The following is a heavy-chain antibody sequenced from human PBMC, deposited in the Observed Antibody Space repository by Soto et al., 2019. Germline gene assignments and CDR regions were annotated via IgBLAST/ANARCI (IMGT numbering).Heavy chain of an antibody. V-gene: IGHV3-11*01. CDR2: ISSSGSTI. CDR1: GFTFSYYY. D-gene: IGHD2-8*01. CDR3: ARDNGFYGMDV. Sequence: PGGSLRLASAASGFTFSYYYMIWIRQAPGKGLEWVSYISSSGSTIYYADSVKGRFTISRDNAKNSLYLQMNSLRAEDTAVYYCARDNGFYGMDVWGQGTTVTVSS. J-gene: IGHJ6*02.